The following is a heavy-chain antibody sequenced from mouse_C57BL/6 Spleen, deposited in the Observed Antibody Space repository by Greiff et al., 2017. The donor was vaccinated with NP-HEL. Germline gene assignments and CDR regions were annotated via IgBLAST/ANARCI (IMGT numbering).Heavy chain of an antibody. D-gene: IGHD4-1*01. V-gene: IGHV1-55*01. J-gene: IGHJ2*01. Sequence: QVQLQQPGAELVKPGASVKMSCKASGYTFTSYWITWVKQRPGQGLEWIGDIYPGSGSTNYNEKFKSQATLTVDTSSSTAYMQISSLTSEDSAVYYCARGSTWDENFDYWGQGTTLTVSS. CDR1: GYTFTSYW. CDR2: IYPGSGST. CDR3: ARGSTWDENFDY.